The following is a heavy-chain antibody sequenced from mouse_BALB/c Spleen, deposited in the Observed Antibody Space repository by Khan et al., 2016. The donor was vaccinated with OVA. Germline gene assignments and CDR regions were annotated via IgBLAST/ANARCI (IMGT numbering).Heavy chain of an antibody. Sequence: EVELVESGGGLVKPGGSLKLSCAASGFTFSSYAMSWVRQTPEKRLEWVATISSGDTYTYYPDSVKGRFTISRDNAKTTLYLQMSSLRSEDTAMYYCARPPITTVVATSYWFFDVWGAGTTVTVST. J-gene: IGHJ1*01. D-gene: IGHD1-1*01. V-gene: IGHV5-9-3*01. CDR1: GFTFSSYA. CDR2: ISSGDTYT. CDR3: ARPPITTVVATSYWFFDV.